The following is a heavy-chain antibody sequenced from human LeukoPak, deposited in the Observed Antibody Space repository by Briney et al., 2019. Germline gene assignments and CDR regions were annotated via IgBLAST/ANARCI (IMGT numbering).Heavy chain of an antibody. CDR1: GFTFKTYG. D-gene: IGHD6-13*01. Sequence: GGSLRLSCAASGFTFKTYGMHWVRQAPGKGLEWVTFIKFDGTIKYYADSVKGRFTISRDNSKNTLYLQMNNLRSEDTAVYYCAKVDSSSWGILDSWGQGTLVTVSS. J-gene: IGHJ4*02. CDR3: AKVDSSSWGILDS. CDR2: IKFDGTIK. V-gene: IGHV3-30*02.